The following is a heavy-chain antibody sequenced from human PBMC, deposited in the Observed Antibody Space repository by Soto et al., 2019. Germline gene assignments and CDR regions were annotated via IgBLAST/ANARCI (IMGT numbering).Heavy chain of an antibody. CDR1: GFTFSSYA. Sequence: EVQLLESGGGLVQPGGSLRLSCAASGFTFSSYAMSWVRQAPGRGLEWVSAISGRGGSTYYADYVKGRFTISRDNSKNTLYLQMNSLRAEDTGVYYCAKGPRGYSYGQNFDYWGQGTLVTVSS. D-gene: IGHD5-18*01. CDR2: ISGRGGST. V-gene: IGHV3-23*01. J-gene: IGHJ4*02. CDR3: AKGPRGYSYGQNFDY.